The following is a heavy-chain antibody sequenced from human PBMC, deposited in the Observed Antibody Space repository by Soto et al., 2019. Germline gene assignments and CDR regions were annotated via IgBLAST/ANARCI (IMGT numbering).Heavy chain of an antibody. CDR2: INLNSGDT. D-gene: IGHD5-18*01. J-gene: IGHJ6*02. V-gene: IGHV1-2*02. Sequence: QAQLVQSGADVKKPGASVRVSCKASGYSFTGYFTQWVRQAPGQGLEWMGWINLNSGDTNYAQKLQGRVTMTRDTSISTAYMELSRLRSDDTAVYYCARGGDTAMVYHGMDVWGQGTTVTVSS. CDR1: GYSFTGYF. CDR3: ARGGDTAMVYHGMDV.